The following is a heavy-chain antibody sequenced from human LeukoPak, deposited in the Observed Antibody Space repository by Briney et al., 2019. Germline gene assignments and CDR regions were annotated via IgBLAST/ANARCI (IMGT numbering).Heavy chain of an antibody. D-gene: IGHD2-15*01. CDR3: ARQTPYCSGGSCYNDY. J-gene: IGHJ4*02. V-gene: IGHV1-18*01. CDR1: GYTFTSYG. Sequence: ASVKVSCKASGYTFTSYGISWVRQAPGQGLEWMGWISAYNGNTNYAQKLQGRVTMTTDTSTSTAYMELRSLGSDDTAVYYCARQTPYCSGGSCYNDYWGQGTLVTVSS. CDR2: ISAYNGNT.